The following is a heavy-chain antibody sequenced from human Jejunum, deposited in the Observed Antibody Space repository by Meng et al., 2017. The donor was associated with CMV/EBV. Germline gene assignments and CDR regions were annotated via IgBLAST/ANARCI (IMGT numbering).Heavy chain of an antibody. CDR1: GFTFTSYS. D-gene: IGHD3-3*01. Sequence: AASGFTFTSYSMNWVRQAPGKGLEWVSSISSSSSYIYCADSVKGRFTISRDNAKNSLYLQMNSLRAEDTAVYYCARAGGIYDSPDVWGQGTTVTVSS. J-gene: IGHJ6*02. V-gene: IGHV3-21*01. CDR2: ISSSSSYI. CDR3: ARAGGIYDSPDV.